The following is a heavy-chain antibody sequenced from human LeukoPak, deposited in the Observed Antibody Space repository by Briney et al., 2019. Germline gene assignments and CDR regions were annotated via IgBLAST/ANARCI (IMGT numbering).Heavy chain of an antibody. CDR2: IYYSGST. Sequence: SETLSLTCAVSGASISSYYWSWIRQPPGKGLEWIGYIYYSGSTDYNPSLKSRVTISVDTSKNQFSLKLRSVTAADTAVYYCARARAGSSSLGEIDCWGQGTLVTVSS. J-gene: IGHJ4*02. CDR1: GASISSYY. V-gene: IGHV4-59*01. CDR3: ARARAGSSSLGEIDC. D-gene: IGHD5-24*01.